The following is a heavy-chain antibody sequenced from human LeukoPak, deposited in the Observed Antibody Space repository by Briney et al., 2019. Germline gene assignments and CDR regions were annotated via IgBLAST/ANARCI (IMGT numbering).Heavy chain of an antibody. CDR3: ARHHFGGIYNAFDI. D-gene: IGHD4-23*01. Sequence: SETLSLTCTVSGGSFSSYYWGWIRQPPGKGLEWIGRMYYSGSTYHNPSLKSRVTISVDTSKNQFSLNLSSVTAADTAVYYCARHHFGGIYNAFDIWGQGTMVTVSS. CDR1: GGSFSSYY. V-gene: IGHV4-39*01. CDR2: MYYSGST. J-gene: IGHJ3*02.